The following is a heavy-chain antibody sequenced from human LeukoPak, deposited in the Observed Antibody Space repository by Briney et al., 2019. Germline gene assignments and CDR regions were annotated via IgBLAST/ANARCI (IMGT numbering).Heavy chain of an antibody. CDR3: ARAVRGLTPYFDY. V-gene: IGHV4-59*01. CDR1: GGSISSYY. D-gene: IGHD6-19*01. Sequence: PSETLSLTCTVSGGSISSYYWNWIRQPPGKGLEWIGYIYYSGNTNYNPSLKSRVTISVDTSKNQFSLKLSSVTAADTAVYYCARAVRGLTPYFDYWGQGTLVTVSS. CDR2: IYYSGNT. J-gene: IGHJ4*02.